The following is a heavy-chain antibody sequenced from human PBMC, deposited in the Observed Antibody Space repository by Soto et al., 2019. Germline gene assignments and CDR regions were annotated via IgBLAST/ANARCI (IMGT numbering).Heavy chain of an antibody. D-gene: IGHD4-17*01. CDR1: GCTFTSYG. Sequence: ASVKVSCKASGCTFTSYGISWVRLAPGQGLEWMGWISAYNGNTNYAQKLQGRVTMTTDTSTSTAYMELRSLRSDDTAVYYCARVTVTPPGGDYWGQGTLVTVSS. CDR3: ARVTVTPPGGDY. V-gene: IGHV1-18*01. CDR2: ISAYNGNT. J-gene: IGHJ4*02.